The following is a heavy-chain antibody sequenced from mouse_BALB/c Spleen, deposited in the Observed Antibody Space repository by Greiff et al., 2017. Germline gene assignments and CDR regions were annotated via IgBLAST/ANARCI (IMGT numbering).Heavy chain of an antibody. D-gene: IGHD3-2*01. CDR3: TRSRTARAYYYAMDY. CDR1: GYTFTSYY. V-gene: IGHV1S81*02. Sequence: VQLQQSGAELVKPGASVKLSCKASGYTFTSYYMYWVKQRPGQGLEWIGEINPSNGGTNFNEKFKSKATLTVDKSSSTAYMQLSSLTSEDSAVYDCTRSRTARAYYYAMDYWGQGTSVTVSS. J-gene: IGHJ4*01. CDR2: INPSNGGT.